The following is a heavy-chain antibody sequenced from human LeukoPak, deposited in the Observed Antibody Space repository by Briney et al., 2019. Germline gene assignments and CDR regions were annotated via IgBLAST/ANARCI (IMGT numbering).Heavy chain of an antibody. CDR2: TYYRSKWYN. V-gene: IGHV6-1*01. CDR3: ARDDRQVVPAAMFYYYYGMDV. Sequence: SQTLSLTCAISGDSVSSNSAAWNWIRQSPSRGLEWLGRTYYRSKWYNDYAVSVKSRITINPDTSKNQFSLQLNSVTPEDTAVYYCARDDRQVVPAAMFYYYYGMDVWGQGTTVTVSS. J-gene: IGHJ6*02. CDR1: GDSVSSNSAA. D-gene: IGHD2-2*01.